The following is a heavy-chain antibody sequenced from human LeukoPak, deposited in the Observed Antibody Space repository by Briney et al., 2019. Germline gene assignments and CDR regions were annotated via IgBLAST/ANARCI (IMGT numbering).Heavy chain of an antibody. CDR1: GLTFSTYA. CDR3: ARAEGYGGELDS. CDR2: IPYDGSNK. V-gene: IGHV3-30*04. Sequence: GGSLRLSCAASGLTFSTYAMHWVRQAPGKGLEWVAVIPYDGSNKYYADSVKGRFTISRENSKNRLYLQMNSLRAEDTAVYYCARAEGYGGELDSWGQGALVTVSS. D-gene: IGHD4-23*01. J-gene: IGHJ4*02.